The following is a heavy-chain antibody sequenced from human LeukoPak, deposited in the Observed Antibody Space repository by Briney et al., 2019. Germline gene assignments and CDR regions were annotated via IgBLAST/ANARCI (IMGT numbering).Heavy chain of an antibody. CDR1: GFTFRKHW. CDR3: ARDYTGGWNDY. V-gene: IGHV3-7*01. Sequence: PGESLRLSCAADGFTFRKHWMSWVRQAMGKGLECVAKIKEDGSEKHYVDSAKGRFTISRDNTKNSLYLQMNSLRAEDTAVYYCARDYTGGWNDYWGQGTLVIVSS. CDR2: IKEDGSEK. J-gene: IGHJ4*02. D-gene: IGHD7-27*01.